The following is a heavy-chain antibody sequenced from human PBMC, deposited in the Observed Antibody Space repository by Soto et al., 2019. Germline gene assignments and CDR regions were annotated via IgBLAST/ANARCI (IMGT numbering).Heavy chain of an antibody. Sequence: GESLRLSCAASGFTFSSYAMSWVRQAPGKGLEWVSAISGSGGSTYYADSVKGRFTISRDNSKNTLYLQMNSLRAEDTAVYYCAKDRASGSGSYYNARGSYFDYWGQGT. CDR2: ISGSGGST. V-gene: IGHV3-23*01. CDR1: GFTFSSYA. CDR3: AKDRASGSGSYYNARGSYFDY. J-gene: IGHJ4*02. D-gene: IGHD3-10*01.